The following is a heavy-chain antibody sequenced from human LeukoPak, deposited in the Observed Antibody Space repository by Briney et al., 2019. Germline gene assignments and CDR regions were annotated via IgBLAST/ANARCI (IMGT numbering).Heavy chain of an antibody. CDR1: GGSIGTYY. V-gene: IGHV4-59*01. CDR3: ARGLRPRDYYYYGLDV. D-gene: IGHD4-17*01. Sequence: SETLSLTCTVSGGSIGTYYWSWIRQPPGKGLEWIGCISHSGSADYNPSLKSRLTMSVDTSKNQLSLKLTSVTAADTAMYYCARGLRPRDYYYYGLDVWGPGTTVTVPS. CDR2: ISHSGSA. J-gene: IGHJ6*02.